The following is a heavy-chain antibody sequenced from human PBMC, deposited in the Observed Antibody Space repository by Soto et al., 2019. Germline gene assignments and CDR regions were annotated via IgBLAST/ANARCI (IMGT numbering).Heavy chain of an antibody. CDR3: ARGRGSAIFGVVIIAPFDY. J-gene: IGHJ4*02. Sequence: GASVKVSCKASGGTFSSYAISWVRQAPGQGLEWMGGIIPIFGTANYAQKFQGRVTITADESTSTAYMELSSLRSEDTAVYYCARGRGSAIFGVVIIAPFDYWGQGTLVTVSS. CDR2: IIPIFGTA. D-gene: IGHD3-3*01. CDR1: GGTFSSYA. V-gene: IGHV1-69*13.